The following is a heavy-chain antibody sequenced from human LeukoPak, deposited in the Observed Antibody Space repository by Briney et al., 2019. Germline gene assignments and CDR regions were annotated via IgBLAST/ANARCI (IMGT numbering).Heavy chain of an antibody. Sequence: GGSLRLSCAASGFTFSSHWMHWVRQAPGKGLVWVSRINTDGSSATYADSVKGRFTISRDNAKNTVYLQMNSLRAEDTAVYYCARGRDNWFDPWGQGTLVTVSS. V-gene: IGHV3-74*01. CDR1: GFTFSSHW. J-gene: IGHJ5*02. CDR2: INTDGSSA. CDR3: ARGRDNWFDP.